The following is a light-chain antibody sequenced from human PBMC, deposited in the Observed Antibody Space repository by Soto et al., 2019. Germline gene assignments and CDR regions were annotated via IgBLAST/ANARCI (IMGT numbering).Light chain of an antibody. J-gene: IGLJ2*01. CDR2: LNSDGSH. CDR1: SGHRNYA. CDR3: QTWGSGIVV. Sequence: QPVLTQSPSASASLGASVKLTCTLSSGHRNYASAWHQQQSEKGPRYLMKLNSDGSHSKGDGIPDRFSGSSSGAERYLTISSLQSEEEADYYCQTWGSGIVVFGGGTKLTVL. V-gene: IGLV4-69*01.